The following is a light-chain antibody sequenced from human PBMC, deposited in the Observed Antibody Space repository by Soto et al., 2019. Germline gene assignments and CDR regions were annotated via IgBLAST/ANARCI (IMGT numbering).Light chain of an antibody. J-gene: IGKJ4*01. CDR2: WAS. Sequence: DIVMTQSPDSLAVSLGERATINCKSSQSLLYKSNNKNYLSWYQQKPGQAPRLLISWASTRESGVPDRFSGSGSGTDFTLTISSLQSEDVAVYYCQQYYTTPLTFGGGTKVDIK. V-gene: IGKV4-1*01. CDR1: QSLLYKSNNKNY. CDR3: QQYYTTPLT.